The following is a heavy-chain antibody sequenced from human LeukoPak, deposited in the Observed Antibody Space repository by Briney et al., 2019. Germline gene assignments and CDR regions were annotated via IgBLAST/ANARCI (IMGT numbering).Heavy chain of an antibody. CDR1: GYTFTSYG. Sequence: ASVTVSCKASGYTFTSYGISWVRQAPGQGLEWMGWISAYNGNTNYAQKLQGRVTMTTDTSTSTAYMELRSLRSDDTAVYYCARDYFAYCGGDCYSYYYYYGMDVWGQGTTVTVSS. V-gene: IGHV1-18*01. CDR3: ARDYFAYCGGDCYSYYYYYGMDV. J-gene: IGHJ6*02. CDR2: ISAYNGNT. D-gene: IGHD2-21*02.